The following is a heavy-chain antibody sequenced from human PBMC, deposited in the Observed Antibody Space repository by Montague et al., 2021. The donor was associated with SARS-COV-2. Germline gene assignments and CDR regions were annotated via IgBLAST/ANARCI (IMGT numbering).Heavy chain of an antibody. CDR1: GFTFSSYA. D-gene: IGHD4-17*01. CDR2: ISYDGSNK. V-gene: IGHV3-30-3*01. J-gene: IGHJ4*02. Sequence: SLRLSCAASGFTFSSYAMHWVRQAPGKGLEWVAAISYDGSNKYYADSVKGRFTISRDNSKNTLYLQMNSLRAEDTAVYYCAREDYGDYGFDYWGRGTLVTVSS. CDR3: AREDYGDYGFDY.